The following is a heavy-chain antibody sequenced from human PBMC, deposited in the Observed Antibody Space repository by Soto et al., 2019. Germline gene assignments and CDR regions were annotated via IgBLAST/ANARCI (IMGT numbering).Heavy chain of an antibody. D-gene: IGHD4-17*01. V-gene: IGHV4-59*01. CDR2: IYYSGNT. CDR1: GDYISSYY. Sequence: SETLSLTCTVSGDYISSYYWSWIRQPPGKGLGWIAYIYYSGNTNYNPSLKSRVTISVDTSRTQFSLNLSSVTAEDTAVYYCARERGLRYYYFDYWGQGTLVTVSS. CDR3: ARERGLRYYYFDY. J-gene: IGHJ4*02.